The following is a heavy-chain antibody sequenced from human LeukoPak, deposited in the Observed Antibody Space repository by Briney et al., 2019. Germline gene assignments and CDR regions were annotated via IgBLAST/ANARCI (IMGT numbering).Heavy chain of an antibody. CDR1: GYTLTELS. D-gene: IGHD1-26*01. Sequence: ASVKVSCKVSGYTLTELSMHWVRQAPGKGLEWMGGFDPEDGETIYAQKFQGRVTMTRDTSISTAYMELSRLRSDDTAVYYCASMEATTPWGQGTLDTVSS. J-gene: IGHJ5*02. CDR3: ASMEATTP. CDR2: FDPEDGET. V-gene: IGHV1-24*01.